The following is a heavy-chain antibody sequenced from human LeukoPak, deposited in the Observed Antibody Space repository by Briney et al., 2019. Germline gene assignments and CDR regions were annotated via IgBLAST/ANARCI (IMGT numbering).Heavy chain of an antibody. V-gene: IGHV4-31*03. Sequence: SENLSLTCTVSGGSISGVGYYWSWIRQHPGKGLEWIGYIYYSGSTYYNPSLKTRVTISVDTSKNQFSLKLSSVTAADTAVYYCARERWVYDWFDPWGQGTLVTVSS. J-gene: IGHJ5*02. CDR1: GGSISGVGYY. CDR2: IYYSGST. D-gene: IGHD5-24*01. CDR3: ARERWVYDWFDP.